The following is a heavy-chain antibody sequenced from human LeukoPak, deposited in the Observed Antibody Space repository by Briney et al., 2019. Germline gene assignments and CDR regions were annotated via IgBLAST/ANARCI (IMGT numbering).Heavy chain of an antibody. V-gene: IGHV3-33*01. CDR3: ARDSPPGFGELFPDY. CDR1: GFTFSSYG. CDR2: IWYDGSNK. J-gene: IGHJ4*02. D-gene: IGHD3-10*01. Sequence: GRSLRRSCAASGFTFSSYGMHWVRQAPCKGLEWVAVIWYDGSNKYYADSVKGRFTISRDNSKNTLYLQMNSLRAEDTAVYYCARDSPPGFGELFPDYWGQGTLVTVSS.